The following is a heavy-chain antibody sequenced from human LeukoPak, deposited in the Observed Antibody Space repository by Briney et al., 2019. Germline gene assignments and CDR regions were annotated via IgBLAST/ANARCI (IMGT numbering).Heavy chain of an antibody. V-gene: IGHV4-34*01. CDR1: GDSISSYY. J-gene: IGHJ5*02. Sequence: ASETLSLTCTVSGDSISSYYWSWIRQPPGKGLEWIGEINHSGSTNYNPSLKSRVTISVDTSKNQFSLKLSSVTAADTAVYYCARGADSSGYYTKALYNWFDPWGQGTLVTVSS. CDR2: INHSGST. D-gene: IGHD3-22*01. CDR3: ARGADSSGYYTKALYNWFDP.